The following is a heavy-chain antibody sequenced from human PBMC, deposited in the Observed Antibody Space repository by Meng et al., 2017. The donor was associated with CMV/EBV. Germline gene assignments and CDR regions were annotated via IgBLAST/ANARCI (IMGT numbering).Heavy chain of an antibody. CDR2: IIPIFVTA. D-gene: IGHD6-13*01. CDR3: AREWGSSTNWFDP. J-gene: IGHJ5*02. CDR1: GGSSRSYA. V-gene: IGHV1-69*05. Sequence: KPSGGSSRSYAIRCVRQSPGQGLEWIGAIIPIFVTANYAQKFQGRVTITTDESTSTAYMELSSLRSEDTAVYYCAREWGSSTNWFDPWGQGTLVTVSS.